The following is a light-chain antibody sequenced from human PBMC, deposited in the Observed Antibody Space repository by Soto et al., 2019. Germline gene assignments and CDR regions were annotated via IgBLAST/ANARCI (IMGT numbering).Light chain of an antibody. CDR1: SSDVGGYDS. CDR2: DVN. J-gene: IGLJ1*01. Sequence: QSALTQPRSVSGSPGQSVTISCTGTSSDVGGYDSVSWYQQHPGKAPKLMIYDVNKWPSGVPDRFSGSKSGNTASLTISGLQADDEADYYCCSYEGRSNSVFGTGTKVTVL. V-gene: IGLV2-11*01. CDR3: CSYEGRSNSV.